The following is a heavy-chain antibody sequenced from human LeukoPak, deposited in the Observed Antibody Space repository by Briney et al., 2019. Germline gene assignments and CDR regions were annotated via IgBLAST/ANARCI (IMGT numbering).Heavy chain of an antibody. CDR3: ARQNYDILTGPLYFFDY. J-gene: IGHJ4*02. V-gene: IGHV3-20*04. CDR2: INWNGDST. D-gene: IGHD3-9*01. CDR1: GFTFDDYG. Sequence: GGSLRLSCAASGFTFDDYGMSWVRQAPGKGLEWVSGINWNGDSTGYADSVKGRFTISRDNAKNSLYLQMNSLRAEDTALYYCARQNYDILTGPLYFFDYWGQGTLVTVSS.